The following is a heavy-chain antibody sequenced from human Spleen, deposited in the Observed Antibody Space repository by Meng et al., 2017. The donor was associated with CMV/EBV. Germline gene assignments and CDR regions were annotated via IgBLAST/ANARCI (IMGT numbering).Heavy chain of an antibody. J-gene: IGHJ5*02. V-gene: IGHV3-23*01. CDR2: ISGSGGST. Sequence: GESLKISCAASGFTFSSYAMSWVRQAPGKGLEWVSAISGSGGSTYYADSVKGRFTISRDNAKNSLYLQMNGLRAEDTAVYYCASLHIVVVPAAIRASWVGNWFDPWGQGTLVTVSS. CDR3: ASLHIVVVPAAIRASWVGNWFDP. D-gene: IGHD2-2*01. CDR1: GFTFSSYA.